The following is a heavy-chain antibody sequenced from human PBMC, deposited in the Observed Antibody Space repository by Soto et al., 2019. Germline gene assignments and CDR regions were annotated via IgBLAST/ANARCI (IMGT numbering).Heavy chain of an antibody. CDR2: INPNSGGT. CDR1: GCTFTDCF. V-gene: IGHV1-2*02. CDR3: ARVGLLVRGIRVNYFDY. D-gene: IGHD3-10*01. Sequence: GASVKVSCKASGCTFTDCFLHWVRQAPGQGLEWMGWINPNSGGTTYAQKFQGRVTMTRDTSITTAYMEVNRLQSDDTAVYYCARVGLLVRGIRVNYFDYWGQGTLVTVSS. J-gene: IGHJ4*02.